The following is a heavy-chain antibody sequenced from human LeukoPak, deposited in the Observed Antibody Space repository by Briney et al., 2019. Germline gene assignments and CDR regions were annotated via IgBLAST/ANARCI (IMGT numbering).Heavy chain of an antibody. Sequence: PGGSLRLSCAASGFTFDNYAMHWVRQAPGKGLEWVSGIAWNSGNTGFADSVKGRFTISRDNAQNSLSLQMNSLTPDDTAFYFCAKDMNSYGSGSSYNPWGPFDSWGQGTLVTVSS. CDR3: AKDMNSYGSGSSYNPWGPFDS. D-gene: IGHD3-10*01. J-gene: IGHJ4*02. CDR2: IAWNSGNT. V-gene: IGHV3-9*01. CDR1: GFTFDNYA.